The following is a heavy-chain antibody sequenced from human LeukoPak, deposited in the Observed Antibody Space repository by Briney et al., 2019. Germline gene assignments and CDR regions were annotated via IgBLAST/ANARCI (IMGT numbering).Heavy chain of an antibody. Sequence: SETLSLTCTVSGGSISSSSYYWGWIRQPPGKGLEWIGSIYYSGSAYYNLSLKSRVTIFADTSKNQFSLKLSSVTAADTAVYYCARSHCSRTSCYTNWFDSWGQGTLVTVSS. J-gene: IGHJ5*01. V-gene: IGHV4-39*01. D-gene: IGHD2-2*02. CDR3: ARSHCSRTSCYTNWFDS. CDR1: GGSISSSSYY. CDR2: IYYSGSA.